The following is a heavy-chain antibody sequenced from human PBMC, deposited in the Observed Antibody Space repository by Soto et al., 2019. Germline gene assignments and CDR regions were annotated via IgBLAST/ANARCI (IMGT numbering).Heavy chain of an antibody. CDR1: GGSFSGYY. V-gene: IGHV4-34*01. Sequence: QVQLQQWGAGLLKPSETLSLTCAVYGGSFSGYYWSWIRQPPGKGLEWIGEINHSGSTNYNPSLKSRVTISVDTSKNQFSLKLSSVTAADTAVYYCASAQDCSSTSCYTFDYWGQGTLVTVSS. CDR2: INHSGST. J-gene: IGHJ4*02. D-gene: IGHD2-2*02. CDR3: ASAQDCSSTSCYTFDY.